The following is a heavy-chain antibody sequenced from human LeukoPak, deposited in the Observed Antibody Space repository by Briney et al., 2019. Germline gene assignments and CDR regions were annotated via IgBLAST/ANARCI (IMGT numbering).Heavy chain of an antibody. CDR3: ASVLYGANGFDH. Sequence: PSETLSLTCTVSDASISGYYWSWIRQPPGEGLEWIAYFYYTGTRNYNPSLKSRVTVSVDTSKNQFSLTLTSVTAADTAVYYCASVLYGANGFDHWGQGTPVTVSS. V-gene: IGHV4-59*01. J-gene: IGHJ4*02. D-gene: IGHD4-23*01. CDR1: DASISGYY. CDR2: FYYTGTR.